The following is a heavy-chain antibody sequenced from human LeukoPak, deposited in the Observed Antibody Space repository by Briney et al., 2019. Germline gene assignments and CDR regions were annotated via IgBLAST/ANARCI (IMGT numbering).Heavy chain of an antibody. CDR1: GYTFTSYY. D-gene: IGHD4-23*01. J-gene: IGHJ4*02. Sequence: ASVKVSCKASGYTFTSYYMHWVRQAPGQGLEWTGIINPSGGSASYAQKFQGRVTMTRDTSTSTVYMELSSLRSEDTAVYYCARARTGYGGNSDNFDYWGQGTLVTVSS. CDR2: INPSGGSA. V-gene: IGHV1-46*01. CDR3: ARARTGYGGNSDNFDY.